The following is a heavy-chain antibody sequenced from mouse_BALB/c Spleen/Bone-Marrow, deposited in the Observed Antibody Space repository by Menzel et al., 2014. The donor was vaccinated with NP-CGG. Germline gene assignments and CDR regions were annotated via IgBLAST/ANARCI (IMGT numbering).Heavy chain of an antibody. Sequence: EVNLVESGPSLVKPSQTLSLTCSVTGDSITSGYCNWIRKFPGNKLEYMGYISYSCNTYYNPSLKSRISNTRDTSKNQYYLQLNSVTTEDTATYYCATYNGYCFDYWGQGTTLTVSS. CDR3: ATYNGYCFDY. D-gene: IGHD2-2*01. J-gene: IGHJ2*01. V-gene: IGHV3-8*02. CDR2: ISYSCNT. CDR1: GDSITSGY.